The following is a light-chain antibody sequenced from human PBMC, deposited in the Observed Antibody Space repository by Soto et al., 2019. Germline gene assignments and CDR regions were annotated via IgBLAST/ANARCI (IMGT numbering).Light chain of an antibody. CDR1: SSDIGGYNF. J-gene: IGLJ3*02. CDR3: SSSSSSTIVV. Sequence: QSALTQPASVSGSPGQSIAISCTGTSSDIGGYNFVSWYQQHPGKAPKLILYDVNLRPSGVSNRFSGSKSGNTASLTISGLQAEDEAYDYCSSSSSSTIVVFGGGTQLTVL. CDR2: DVN. V-gene: IGLV2-14*03.